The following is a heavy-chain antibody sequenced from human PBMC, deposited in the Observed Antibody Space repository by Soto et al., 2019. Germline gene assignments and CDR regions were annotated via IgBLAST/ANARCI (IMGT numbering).Heavy chain of an antibody. Sequence: EVQLVESGGGLIQPGGSLRLSCAASGFTVSSNYMSWVCQAPGKGLEWVSVIYSGGSTYYADSVKGRFTISRDNSKNTLYLQMNSLRAEDTAVYYCARVSSYGYWGFDYWGQGTLVTVSS. V-gene: IGHV3-53*01. CDR3: ARVSSYGYWGFDY. CDR1: GFTVSSNY. J-gene: IGHJ4*02. D-gene: IGHD5-18*01. CDR2: IYSGGST.